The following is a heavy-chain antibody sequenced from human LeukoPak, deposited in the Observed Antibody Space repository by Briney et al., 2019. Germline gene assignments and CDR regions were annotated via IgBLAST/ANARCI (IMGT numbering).Heavy chain of an antibody. CDR2: IGTSGANT. V-gene: IGHV3-23*01. J-gene: IGHJ4*02. D-gene: IGHD1-1*01. Sequence: GGSLRLSCAASGFTFNNYGMGWVRQTPGKGLEWVATIGTSGANTYHADSVKGRFTISRDNAKNSLYLQMNSLRAEDTALYYCAKDIGTTGTTGFDYWGQGTLVTVSS. CDR3: AKDIGTTGTTGFDY. CDR1: GFTFNNYG.